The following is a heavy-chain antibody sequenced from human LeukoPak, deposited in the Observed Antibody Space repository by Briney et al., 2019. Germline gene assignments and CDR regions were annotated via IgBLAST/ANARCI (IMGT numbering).Heavy chain of an antibody. D-gene: IGHD3-22*01. CDR3: ARDRYDNSGYHDY. Sequence: GGSLRLSCAASGFSFSRYEMNWVRQAPGKGLEGVSYISSSGSTIYYADSVKGRFTISRDNAKNSLYLQMNSLRAEDTAVYYCARDRYDNSGYHDYWGQATLVTVSA. CDR1: GFSFSRYE. CDR2: ISSSGSTI. J-gene: IGHJ4*02. V-gene: IGHV3-48*03.